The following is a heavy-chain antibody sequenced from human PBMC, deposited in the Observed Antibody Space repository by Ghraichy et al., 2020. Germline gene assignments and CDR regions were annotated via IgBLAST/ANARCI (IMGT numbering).Heavy chain of an antibody. Sequence: GESLNISCAASGFTFSSYAMSWVRQAPGKGLEWVSAISGSGRSTYYADSVKGRFTISRDNSKNTLYLQMNSLRAEDTAVYYCVVLRFLEWLPGYGYWGQGTLVTVSS. CDR3: VVLRFLEWLPGYGY. V-gene: IGHV3-23*01. CDR1: GFTFSSYA. CDR2: ISGSGRST. J-gene: IGHJ4*02. D-gene: IGHD3-3*01.